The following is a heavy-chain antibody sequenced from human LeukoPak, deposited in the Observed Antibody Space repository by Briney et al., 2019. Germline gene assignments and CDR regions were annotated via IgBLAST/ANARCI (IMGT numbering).Heavy chain of an antibody. CDR3: AGGGTYYDFWSGYRTSSYYFDY. D-gene: IGHD3-3*01. CDR2: IYYSGST. J-gene: IGHJ4*02. V-gene: IGHV4-59*01. Sequence: SETLSLTCTVSGGSISSYYWSWVRQPPGKGLERSGYIYYSGSTNYNPSLTSRVTISVDTSKNQFSLKLSSVTAADTAVYYCAGGGTYYDFWSGYRTSSYYFDYWGQGTLVTVSS. CDR1: GGSISSYY.